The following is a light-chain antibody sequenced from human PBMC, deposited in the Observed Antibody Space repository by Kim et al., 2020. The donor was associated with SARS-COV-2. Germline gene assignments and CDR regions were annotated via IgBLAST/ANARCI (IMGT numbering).Light chain of an antibody. J-gene: IGKJ1*01. CDR3: HQYSTSFQT. V-gene: IGKV3-20*01. CDR1: QSVSGDY. Sequence: LSPGERATLSCRASQSVSGDYVAWYQQKPGQAPRLLIYTASNRATGIPDRFTGSGSGTDFTLTISRLEAEDFAVYYCHQYSTSFQTFGQGTKVEI. CDR2: TAS.